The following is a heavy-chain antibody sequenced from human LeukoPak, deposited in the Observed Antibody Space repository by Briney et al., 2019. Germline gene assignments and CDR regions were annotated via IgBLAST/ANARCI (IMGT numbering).Heavy chain of an antibody. CDR2: IWYDGSNK. D-gene: IGHD3-22*01. CDR3: ARDRYYDSSGYYGTGLHYYGMDV. Sequence: GGSLRLSCAASGFTFSSYGMHWVRQAPGKGLGWVAVIWYDGSNKYYADSVKGRFTISRDNSKNTLYLQMNSLRAEDTAVYYCARDRYYDSSGYYGTGLHYYGMDVWGQGTTVTVSS. J-gene: IGHJ6*02. CDR1: GFTFSSYG. V-gene: IGHV3-33*01.